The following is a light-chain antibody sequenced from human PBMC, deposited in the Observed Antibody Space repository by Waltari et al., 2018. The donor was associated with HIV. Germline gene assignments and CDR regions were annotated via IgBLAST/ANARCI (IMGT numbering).Light chain of an antibody. J-gene: IGLJ3*02. CDR1: SSNIGSNF. Sequence: QSVLTQPPSASGTPGQRVTISCSGSSSNIGSNFVYWYQQLPGTAPKLLIYRNNPRPSGVPDRFSGSKSGTSASLAISGLRSEDEADYYCAAWDDSLSGQWVFGGGTKLTVL. V-gene: IGLV1-47*01. CDR2: RNN. CDR3: AAWDDSLSGQWV.